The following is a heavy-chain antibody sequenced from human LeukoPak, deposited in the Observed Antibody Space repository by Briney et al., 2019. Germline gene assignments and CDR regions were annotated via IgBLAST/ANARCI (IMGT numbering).Heavy chain of an antibody. J-gene: IGHJ4*02. Sequence: GGSLRLSCAASGFTFSSYEMNWVRQAPGKGLEWVSYISRSGSTIDYGDSVKGRFTISRDNAKSSLYLQMNSLRDEDTAVYYCARLRYDILTGYYFFDYWGQGTLVTVSS. D-gene: IGHD3-9*01. V-gene: IGHV3-48*03. CDR2: ISRSGSTI. CDR3: ARLRYDILTGYYFFDY. CDR1: GFTFSSYE.